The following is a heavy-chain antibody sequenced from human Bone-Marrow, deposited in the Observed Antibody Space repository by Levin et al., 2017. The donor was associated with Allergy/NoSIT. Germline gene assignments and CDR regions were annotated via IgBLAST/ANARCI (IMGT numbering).Heavy chain of an antibody. Sequence: GESLKISCKASGYMFTSYGISWVRQAPGQGLEWTGWITTYNGNTTYAQNLQGRVTMTTDTSTSTAYMELRSLRSDDTAVYYCARGNYDFWSGYIYYYYYYMDVWGKGTTVTVSS. CDR1: GYMFTSYG. V-gene: IGHV1-18*01. CDR2: ITTYNGNT. D-gene: IGHD3-3*01. CDR3: ARGNYDFWSGYIYYYYYYMDV. J-gene: IGHJ6*03.